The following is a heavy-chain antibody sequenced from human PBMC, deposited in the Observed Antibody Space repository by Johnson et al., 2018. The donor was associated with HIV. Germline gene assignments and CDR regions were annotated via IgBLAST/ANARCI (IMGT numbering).Heavy chain of an antibody. CDR3: ARDGESQQLPLGDAFDV. D-gene: IGHD6-13*01. Sequence: QVQLVESGGGLVKPGGSLRLSCAASGFTFSDYYMSWIRQAPGKGLEWVSYITGSGSTYYADSVRGRFTISRDNSRNTLYLQMNSLRAEDTAMYYCARDGESQQLPLGDAFDVWGQGTMVTVSS. CDR1: GFTFSDYY. V-gene: IGHV3-11*04. J-gene: IGHJ3*01. CDR2: ITGSGST.